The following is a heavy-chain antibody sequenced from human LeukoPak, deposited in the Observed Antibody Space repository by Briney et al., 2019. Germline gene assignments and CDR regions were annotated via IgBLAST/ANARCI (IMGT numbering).Heavy chain of an antibody. CDR1: GYTFTSYY. J-gene: IGHJ5*02. V-gene: IGHV1-46*01. CDR2: INPSGGST. D-gene: IGHD2-15*01. Sequence: ASVKVSCKASGYTFTSYYMHWVRQAPGQGLEWMGIINPSGGSTSYAQKFQGRVTMTRDTSTSTVYMELSSLRSEDTAVYYCARVEGGQYCSGGSCYSWWFDPWGQGTLVTASS. CDR3: ARVEGGQYCSGGSCYSWWFDP.